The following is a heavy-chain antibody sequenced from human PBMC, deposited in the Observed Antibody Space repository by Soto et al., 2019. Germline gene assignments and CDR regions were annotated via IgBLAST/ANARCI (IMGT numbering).Heavy chain of an antibody. V-gene: IGHV1-69*12. D-gene: IGHD6-13*01. J-gene: IGHJ5*02. CDR2: IIPIFGTA. Sequence: QVQLVQSGAEVKKPGSSVKVSCKASGGTFSSYAISWVRQAPGQGLEWMGGIIPIFGTANYAQKFQGRVTITACESNGTAYMELSSVRSEGTAVYYCARVSSWCEGYWFDPWGQGALVTVSS. CDR1: GGTFSSYA. CDR3: ARVSSWCEGYWFDP.